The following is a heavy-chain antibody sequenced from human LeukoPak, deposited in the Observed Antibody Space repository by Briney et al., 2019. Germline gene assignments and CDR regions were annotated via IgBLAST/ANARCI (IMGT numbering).Heavy chain of an antibody. Sequence: GGSLRLSCAASGFTVSSNYMSWVRQAPGKGLEWVSVIYSGGSTYYADSVKGRFTISRDNSKNTLYLQMNSLRAEDTAVYYCARDPRARVGYSSSWYDYWGQGTLVTVSS. D-gene: IGHD6-13*01. V-gene: IGHV3-66*01. CDR1: GFTVSSNY. CDR3: ARDPRARVGYSSSWYDY. J-gene: IGHJ4*02. CDR2: IYSGGST.